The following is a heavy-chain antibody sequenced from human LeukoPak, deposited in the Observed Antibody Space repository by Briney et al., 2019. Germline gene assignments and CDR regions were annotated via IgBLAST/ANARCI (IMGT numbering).Heavy chain of an antibody. V-gene: IGHV3-53*05. D-gene: IGHD3-3*01. CDR1: GFSVSTNY. J-gene: IGHJ5*02. CDR3: ASTRAIFGVFWGFDP. Sequence: GGSLRLSCAASGFSVSTNYMSWVRQAPEKGLEWVSFIYSDGSTYYTDSVKGRFTISRDNSKNTLYLQMTSLRAEDTAVYYCASTRAIFGVFWGFDPWGQGTLVTVSS. CDR2: IYSDGST.